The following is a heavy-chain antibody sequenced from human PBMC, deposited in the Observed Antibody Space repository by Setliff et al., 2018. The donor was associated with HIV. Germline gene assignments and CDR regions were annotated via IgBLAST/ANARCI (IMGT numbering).Heavy chain of an antibody. Sequence: ASVKVSCKPSGYTFTAYGLSWVRQAPGQGLEWMGWISTYSDETSYAQKLQGRVTMTTDTSTSTAYMELRRLRFDDTAVYYCARDVEHMMDVWGQGTAVTVSS. CDR1: GYTFTAYG. CDR3: ARDVEHMMDV. CDR2: ISTYSDET. V-gene: IGHV1-18*01. J-gene: IGHJ6*02.